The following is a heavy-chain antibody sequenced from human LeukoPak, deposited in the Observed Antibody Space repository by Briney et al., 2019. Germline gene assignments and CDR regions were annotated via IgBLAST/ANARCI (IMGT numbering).Heavy chain of an antibody. Sequence: PGGSLRLSCVASGFTFTKAWMTWVRQSPGLGLEWVGRIKSKTDGGTTDYAAPVKGRFTISRDDSKNTLYLQMNSLKTEDTAVYFCTTPLSYDSSGHFDYWGQGTLVTVSS. CDR2: IKSKTDGGTT. J-gene: IGHJ4*02. V-gene: IGHV3-15*07. D-gene: IGHD3-22*01. CDR3: TTPLSYDSSGHFDY. CDR1: GFTFTKAW.